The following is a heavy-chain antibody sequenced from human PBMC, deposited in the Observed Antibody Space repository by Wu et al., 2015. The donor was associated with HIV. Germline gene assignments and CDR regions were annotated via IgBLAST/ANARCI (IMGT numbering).Heavy chain of an antibody. CDR1: GYTFTDYF. J-gene: IGHJ4*02. CDR3: ARGLRDILTGYYSAFEY. CDR2: VIPVIGTP. V-gene: IGHV1-69*01. Sequence: QVQLVQSGAEVKKPGASVKVSCKASGYTFTDYFIHWVRQAPGQGLEWMGGVIPVIGTPNYAQKFQGRVTITTDESTTTAYVEVSSLTSEDTAVYYCARGLRDILTGYYSAFEYWGQGTLVTVSS. D-gene: IGHD3-9*01.